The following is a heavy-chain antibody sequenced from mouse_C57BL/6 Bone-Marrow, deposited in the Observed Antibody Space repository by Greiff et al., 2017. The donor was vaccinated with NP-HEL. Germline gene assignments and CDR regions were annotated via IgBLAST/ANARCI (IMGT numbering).Heavy chain of an antibody. V-gene: IGHV1-9*01. CDR1: GYTFTGYW. Sequence: VQLQQSGAELMKPGASVKLSCKATGYTFTGYWIEWVKQRPGHGLEWIGEILPGSGSTNYHEKFKGKATFTADTSSNTAYMQLSSLTTEDSAIYYCAREGDYDGFAYWGQGTLVTVSA. CDR3: AREGDYDGFAY. J-gene: IGHJ3*01. CDR2: ILPGSGST. D-gene: IGHD2-4*01.